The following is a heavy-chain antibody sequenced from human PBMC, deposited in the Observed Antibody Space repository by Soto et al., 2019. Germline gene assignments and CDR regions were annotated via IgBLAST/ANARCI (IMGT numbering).Heavy chain of an antibody. CDR1: GGTFSSYA. D-gene: IGHD4-4*01. CDR3: ARGIGGTVTTSDYYYGMDV. J-gene: IGHJ6*02. CDR2: IIPIFGTA. V-gene: IGHV1-69*13. Sequence: VASVEVSCKASGGTFSSYAISWVRQAPGQGLEWMGGIIPIFGTANYAQKFQGRVTITADESTSTAYMELSSLRSEDTAVYYCARGIGGTVTTSDYYYGMDVWGQGTTVTVSS.